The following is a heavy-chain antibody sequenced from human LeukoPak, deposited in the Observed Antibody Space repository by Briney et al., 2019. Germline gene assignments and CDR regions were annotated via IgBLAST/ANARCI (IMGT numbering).Heavy chain of an antibody. Sequence: TGGSLRLSCAASGFRFSGHYMSWIRQAPGKGLEWISYITNSGDFVNYAVSVKGRFTISRDNAKNSLYLQMNSLRAEDTAVYYCAREARATPDFWGQGTVVTVSS. V-gene: IGHV3-11*01. J-gene: IGHJ4*02. CDR2: ITNSGDFV. D-gene: IGHD1-26*01. CDR3: AREARATPDF. CDR1: GFRFSGHY.